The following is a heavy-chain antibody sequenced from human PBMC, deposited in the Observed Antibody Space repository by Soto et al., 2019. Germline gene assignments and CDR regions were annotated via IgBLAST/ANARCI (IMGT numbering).Heavy chain of an antibody. CDR3: ARDSATSGSYGYYFDY. Sequence: PSETLSLTCTVSGGSVSSGSHYWSWIRQPPGKALEWIGYIYDSGSTNYNTSLKSRVTMSVDTSKNQLSLRLSSLTAADTAVYYCARDSATSGSYGYYFDYWGQGTLVTVSS. D-gene: IGHD3-10*01. CDR1: GGSVSSGSHY. J-gene: IGHJ4*02. V-gene: IGHV4-61*01. CDR2: IYDSGST.